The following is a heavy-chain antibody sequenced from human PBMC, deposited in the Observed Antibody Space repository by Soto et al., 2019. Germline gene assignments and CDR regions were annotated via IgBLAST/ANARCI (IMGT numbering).Heavy chain of an antibody. V-gene: IGHV1-69*06. J-gene: IGHJ6*02. D-gene: IGHD3-10*01. CDR2: IIPIFGTA. CDR3: ARGSMAGYYYYGMDV. Sequence: QVQLVQSGAEVKKPGSSVKVSCKASGGTFSSYAISWVRQAPGQGLEWVGGIIPIFGTANYAQKFQGRVTSPADKSTSTAYMELSSLRSEDTAVYYCARGSMAGYYYYGMDVWGQGTTVTVSS. CDR1: GGTFSSYA.